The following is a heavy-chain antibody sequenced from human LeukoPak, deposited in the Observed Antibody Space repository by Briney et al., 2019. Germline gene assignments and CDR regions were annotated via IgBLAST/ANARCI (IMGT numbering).Heavy chain of an antibody. D-gene: IGHD3-10*01. V-gene: IGHV3-7*01. Sequence: GGSLRLSCAASGFTFTTYWMSWVRQAPGKGLEWVANIKQDGSEKYYVDSVKGRTTISRDNARNSMELQMNSLRVEDTAVHYCAKVAKYYYGSETYYFFEQWGQGTPVTASS. CDR1: GFTFTTYW. J-gene: IGHJ4*02. CDR3: AKVAKYYYGSETYYFFEQ. CDR2: IKQDGSEK.